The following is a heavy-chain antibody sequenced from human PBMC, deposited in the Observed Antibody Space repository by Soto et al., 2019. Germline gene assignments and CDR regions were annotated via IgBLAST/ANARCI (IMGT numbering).Heavy chain of an antibody. D-gene: IGHD2-21*01. Sequence: SETLSLTCTVSGGSISSGEYYWTWIRQPPGKGLEWIGSIYYSGSTYYNPSLKSRVTISVDTSKNQFSLKLSSVTAADTAVYYCARVWGYYFDYWGQGTLVTVSS. V-gene: IGHV4-39*07. CDR3: ARVWGYYFDY. CDR1: GGSISSGEYY. J-gene: IGHJ4*02. CDR2: IYYSGST.